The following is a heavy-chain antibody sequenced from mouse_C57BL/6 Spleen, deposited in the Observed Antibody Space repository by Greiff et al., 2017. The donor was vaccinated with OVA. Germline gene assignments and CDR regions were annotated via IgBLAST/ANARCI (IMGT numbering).Heavy chain of an antibody. CDR3: ARWVVTTDYFDY. CDR2: IYPGDGDT. J-gene: IGHJ2*01. V-gene: IGHV1-82*01. D-gene: IGHD2-2*01. Sequence: LVESGPELVKPGASVKISCKASGYAFSSSWMNWVKQRPGKGLEWIGRIYPGDGDTNYNGKFKGKATLTADKSSSTAYMQLSSLTSEDSAVYFCARWVVTTDYFDYWGQGTTLTVSS. CDR1: GYAFSSSW.